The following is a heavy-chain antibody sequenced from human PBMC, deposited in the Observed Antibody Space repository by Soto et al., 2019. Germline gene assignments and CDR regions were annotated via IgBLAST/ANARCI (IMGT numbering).Heavy chain of an antibody. Sequence: QITLKESGPTLVKPTQTLTLTCTFSGFSLRTSGVGVGWIRQPPGKALEWLALIYWDDDKRYSPSLKSRLTITKDPSKYQVVLAMTNMDPVDTATYYCARMYYYGSGSYYNGFDYWGQGTLVTVSS. CDR2: IYWDDDK. CDR1: GFSLRTSGVG. J-gene: IGHJ4*02. V-gene: IGHV2-5*02. D-gene: IGHD3-10*01. CDR3: ARMYYYGSGSYYNGFDY.